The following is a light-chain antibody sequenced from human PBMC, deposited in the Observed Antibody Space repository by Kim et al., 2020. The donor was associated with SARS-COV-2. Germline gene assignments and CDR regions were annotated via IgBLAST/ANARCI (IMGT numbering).Light chain of an antibody. V-gene: IGKV1-13*02. J-gene: IGKJ4*01. Sequence: AIQLTQSQSSLSASVGDKVAISCRASQGVSTALAWYQQKPGKAPKLLIYDVSNLKSGVPSRFSGSGSGPNFTLTISSLQPEDFATYYCQQFDTYPLTFGGGTKLEI. CDR2: DVS. CDR3: QQFDTYPLT. CDR1: QGVSTA.